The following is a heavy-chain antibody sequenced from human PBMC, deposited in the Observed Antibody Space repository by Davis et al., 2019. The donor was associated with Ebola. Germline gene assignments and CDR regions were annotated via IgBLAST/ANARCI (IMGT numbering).Heavy chain of an antibody. J-gene: IGHJ6*02. CDR3: ASGGITMVQGEPRYGMDV. D-gene: IGHD3-10*01. V-gene: IGHV4-39*07. Sequence: MPGGSLRLSCLVSGGSISSSSYYWTCIRQAPGKGLEWIGEINVSGYTNYNPSLKSRVTISADTSKNQFSLKLSSVTAADTAVYYCASGGITMVQGEPRYGMDVWGQGTTVTVSS. CDR1: GGSISSSSYY. CDR2: INVSGYT.